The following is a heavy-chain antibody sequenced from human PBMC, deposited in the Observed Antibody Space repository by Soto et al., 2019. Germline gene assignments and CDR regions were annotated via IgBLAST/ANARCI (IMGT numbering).Heavy chain of an antibody. Sequence: ASVKVSCKASGYTFTSYGISWVRQAPGQGLEWMGWISAYNGNTNYAQKLQGRVTMTTDTSTSTAYMELRSLRSDDTAVYYCAGGVSSQNIVNPLDYWGQGTLVTVSS. CDR1: GYTFTSYG. V-gene: IGHV1-18*01. CDR3: AGGVSSQNIVNPLDY. CDR2: ISAYNGNT. J-gene: IGHJ4*02. D-gene: IGHD3-16*02.